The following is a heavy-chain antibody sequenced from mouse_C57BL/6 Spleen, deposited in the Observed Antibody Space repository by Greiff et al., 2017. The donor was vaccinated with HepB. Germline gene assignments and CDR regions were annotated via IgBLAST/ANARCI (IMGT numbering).Heavy chain of an antibody. CDR2: INPYNGGT. J-gene: IGHJ4*01. Sequence: EVQLQQSGPVLVKPGASVKMSCKASGYTFTDYYMNWVKQSHGKSLEWIGVINPYNGGTSYNQKFKGKATLTVDKSSSTAYMELNSLTSEDSVVYYCARRAAQATFAMDYWGQGTSVTVSS. D-gene: IGHD3-2*02. CDR3: ARRAAQATFAMDY. V-gene: IGHV1-19*01. CDR1: GYTFTDYY.